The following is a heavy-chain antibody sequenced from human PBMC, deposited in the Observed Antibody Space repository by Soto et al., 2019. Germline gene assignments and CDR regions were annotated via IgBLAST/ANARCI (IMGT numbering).Heavy chain of an antibody. V-gene: IGHV1-69*06. D-gene: IGHD1-26*01. CDR3: ARRHSGSYFRFDP. CDR2: IIPLFGTT. Sequence: QVQLVQSGAEVKKPGSSVKVSCKASGGTFIDYGITWVRQAPGQGLEWMGGIIPLFGTTNYALKFQGRVSITADISTTTSYMELTSLTSEDTDIYYCARRHSGSYFRFDPWGQGTLVTVSS. J-gene: IGHJ5*02. CDR1: GGTFIDYG.